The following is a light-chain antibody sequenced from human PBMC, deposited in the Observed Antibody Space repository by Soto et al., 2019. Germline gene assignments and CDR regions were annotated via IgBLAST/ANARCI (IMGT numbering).Light chain of an antibody. CDR3: QQLNSYPFT. V-gene: IGKV1-9*01. Sequence: DIPLTQSPSFLSASVGDRVTITCRASQGISSYLAWYQQKPGKAPKLLIYAASTLQSGVPSRFSGSGSGTEFTLTISSLQPEDFATYYRQQLNSYPFTFGGGTKVEIK. CDR1: QGISSY. J-gene: IGKJ4*01. CDR2: AAS.